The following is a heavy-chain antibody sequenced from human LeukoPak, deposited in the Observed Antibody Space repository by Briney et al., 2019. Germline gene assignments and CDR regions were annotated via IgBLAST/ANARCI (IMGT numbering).Heavy chain of an antibody. Sequence: SETLSLTCAVYGGSFSGYYWSWIRQPPGKGLEGIGEINHSGSTNYNPSLKSRVTISVDTSKNQFSLKLSSVTAADTAVYYCARGRKDSSGYYYPISYYYYYYMDVWGKGTTVTVSS. V-gene: IGHV4-34*01. CDR3: ARGRKDSSGYYYPISYYYYYYMDV. CDR2: INHSGST. J-gene: IGHJ6*03. CDR1: GGSFSGYY. D-gene: IGHD3-22*01.